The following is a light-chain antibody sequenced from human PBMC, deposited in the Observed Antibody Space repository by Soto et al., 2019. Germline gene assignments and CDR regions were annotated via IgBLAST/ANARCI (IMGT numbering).Light chain of an antibody. CDR3: QTWGTGFQF. J-gene: IGLJ2*01. Sequence: QAVVTQSPSASASLGASVKLTCTLSSGHSSYAIAWHQKQPGKGPRYLMDLNNDGSHTKGDGIPDRFSGSSSWADRYLIISSLQSEDEADYYCQTWGTGFQFFVGGTKLTVL. CDR1: SGHSSYA. CDR2: LNNDGSH. V-gene: IGLV4-69*01.